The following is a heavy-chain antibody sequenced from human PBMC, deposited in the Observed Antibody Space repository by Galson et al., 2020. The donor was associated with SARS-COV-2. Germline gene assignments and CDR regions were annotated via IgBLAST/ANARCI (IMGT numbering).Heavy chain of an antibody. CDR2: TRNKANSYTT. CDR1: GFTFSDHY. V-gene: IGHV3-72*01. D-gene: IGHD1-20*01. Sequence: GESLKISCAASGFTFSDHYMDWVRQAPGKGLEWVGRTRNKANSYTTEYAASVKGRFTISRDDSKNSLYLQMNSLKTEDTAVYYCARVAQKDSHIRSDYYYYYMDVWGKGTTVTVSS. CDR3: ARVAQKDSHIRSDYYYYYMDV. J-gene: IGHJ6*03.